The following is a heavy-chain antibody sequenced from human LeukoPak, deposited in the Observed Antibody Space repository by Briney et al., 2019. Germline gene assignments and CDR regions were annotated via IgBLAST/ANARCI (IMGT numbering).Heavy chain of an antibody. J-gene: IGHJ5*02. CDR1: GGSISSSSYY. D-gene: IGHD3-10*01. CDR2: IYYSGST. V-gene: IGHV4-39*07. Sequence: SETLSLTCTVSGGSISSSSYYWGWIRQPPGKGLEWIGSIYYSGSTYYNPSLKSRVTISVDTSKNQFSLKLSSVTAAGTAVYYCARDTIPYYYGSGRRTNWFDPWGQGTLVTVSS. CDR3: ARDTIPYYYGSGRRTNWFDP.